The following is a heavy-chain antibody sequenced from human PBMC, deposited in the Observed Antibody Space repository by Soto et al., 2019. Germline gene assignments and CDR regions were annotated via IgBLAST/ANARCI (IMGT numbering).Heavy chain of an antibody. D-gene: IGHD3-10*01. J-gene: IGHJ6*02. Sequence: PGGSLRLSCAASGFTFDDYTMHWVRQAPGKGLEWVSLISWDGGSTYYADSVKGRFTISRDNSKNSLYLQMNSLRTEDTALYYFAKDGEGYGSGSYYYYYYGMDVWGQGTTVTVSS. CDR2: ISWDGGST. CDR3: AKDGEGYGSGSYYYYYYGMDV. V-gene: IGHV3-43*01. CDR1: GFTFDDYT.